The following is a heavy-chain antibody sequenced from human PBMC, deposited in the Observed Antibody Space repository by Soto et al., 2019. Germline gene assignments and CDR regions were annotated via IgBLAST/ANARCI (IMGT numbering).Heavy chain of an antibody. D-gene: IGHD4-17*01. CDR1: GGSISSSSYY. V-gene: IGHV4-39*01. J-gene: IGHJ6*02. CDR3: ARPSNYGDSKRGVDYYYGMDV. CDR2: IYYSGST. Sequence: SETLSLTCTVSGGSISSSSYYWGWIRQPPGKGLEWIGSIYYSGSTYYNPSLKSRVTISVDTSKNQFSLKLSSVTAADTAVYYCARPSNYGDSKRGVDYYYGMDVWGQGTTVTVSS.